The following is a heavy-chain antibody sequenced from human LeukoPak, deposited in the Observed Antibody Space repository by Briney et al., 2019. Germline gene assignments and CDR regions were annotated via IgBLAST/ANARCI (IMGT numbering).Heavy chain of an antibody. J-gene: IGHJ6*03. V-gene: IGHV3-49*04. CDR3: TRGRGGLNYHYYMDV. D-gene: IGHD4-23*01. CDR1: GFTFGDYA. CDR2: IKSKAYGGTT. Sequence: GGSLRLSCTASGFTFGDYAMNWVRQAPGKGLEWVGFIKSKAYGGTTEYAASVKGRFMISRDDSKNIAYLQMNSLKTEDTAVYYCTRGRGGLNYHYYMDVWGKGTTVTVSS.